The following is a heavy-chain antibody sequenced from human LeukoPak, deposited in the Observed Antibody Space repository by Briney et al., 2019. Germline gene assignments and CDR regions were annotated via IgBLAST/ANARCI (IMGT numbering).Heavy chain of an antibody. CDR3: ASQLPYSSGWYSPLDY. V-gene: IGHV1-69*04. D-gene: IGHD6-19*01. Sequence: SVKVSCKASGGTFSSYAISWVRQAPGQGLEWMGRIIPILGTANYAQKFQGRVTITADKSTSTAYMELSSLRSEDTAVYYCASQLPYSSGWYSPLDYWGQGTLVTVSS. J-gene: IGHJ4*02. CDR2: IIPILGTA. CDR1: GGTFSSYA.